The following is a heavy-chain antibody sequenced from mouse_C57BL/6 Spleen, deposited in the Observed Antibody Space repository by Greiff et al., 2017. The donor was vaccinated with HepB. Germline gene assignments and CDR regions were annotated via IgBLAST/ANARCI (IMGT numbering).Heavy chain of an antibody. CDR3: ARSRGFPLDY. CDR2: IDPSDSYT. Sequence: QVQLQQSGAELVKPGASVKLSCKASGYTFTSYWMQWVKQRPGQGLEWIGEIDPSDSYTNYNQKFKGKATLTVDTSSSTAYMQLSSLTSEDSAVYYCARSRGFPLDYWGQGTTLTVSS. CDR1: GYTFTSYW. V-gene: IGHV1-50*01. J-gene: IGHJ2*01.